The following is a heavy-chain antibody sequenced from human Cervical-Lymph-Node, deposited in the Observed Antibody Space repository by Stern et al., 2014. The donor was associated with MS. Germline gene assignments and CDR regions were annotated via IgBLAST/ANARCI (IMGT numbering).Heavy chain of an antibody. V-gene: IGHV4-61*01. CDR1: GGSISFTTYY. CDR3: ARGGYYGDSAD. J-gene: IGHJ4*02. Sequence: QVQLVQSGPGLVKPSETLSLTCTVSGGSISFTTYYWSWVRQPPGKGLEWIGYVYYSGSATYSPSLKNRVTISVDTSKNQFSLKLTSVTAADTAVYYCARGGYYGDSADWGRGTLVIVSS. D-gene: IGHD4-17*01. CDR2: VYYSGSA.